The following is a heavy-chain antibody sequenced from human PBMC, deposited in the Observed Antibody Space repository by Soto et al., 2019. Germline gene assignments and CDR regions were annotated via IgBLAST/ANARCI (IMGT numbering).Heavy chain of an antibody. V-gene: IGHV4-39*01. J-gene: IGHJ3*02. CDR2: ISYSGST. D-gene: IGHD6-19*01. Sequence: SETLSLTCTVSGGSISSSSYYWGWIRQPPGKGLEWIGSISYSGSTYYNPSLKSRVTISRDTSKNQFSLKLSSVTAADTALYYCARRSVAGEPKHTFDIWGQGTVVTVSS. CDR1: GGSISSSSYY. CDR3: ARRSVAGEPKHTFDI.